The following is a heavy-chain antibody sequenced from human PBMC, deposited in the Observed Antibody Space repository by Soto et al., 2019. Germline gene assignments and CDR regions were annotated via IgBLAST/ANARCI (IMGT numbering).Heavy chain of an antibody. Sequence: GSGPTLVNPTQTLTLTCTFSGFSLSTSGVGVGWIRQPPGKALEWLALIYWNDDKRYSPSLKSRLTITKDTSKNQVVLTMTNMDPVDTATYYCAHRLLKEEYSSSAEYFQHWGQGTLVTVSS. CDR3: AHRLLKEEYSSSAEYFQH. D-gene: IGHD6-6*01. CDR2: IYWNDDK. J-gene: IGHJ1*01. V-gene: IGHV2-5*01. CDR1: GFSLSTSGVG.